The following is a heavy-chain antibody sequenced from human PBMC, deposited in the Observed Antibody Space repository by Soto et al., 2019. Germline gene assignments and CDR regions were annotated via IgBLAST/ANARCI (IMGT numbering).Heavy chain of an antibody. J-gene: IGHJ4*02. D-gene: IGHD5-18*01. CDR2: INPNSGGT. CDR1: GYTFTGYY. V-gene: IGHV1-2*02. Sequence: GASVKVSCKASGYTFTGYYMHWVRQAPGQGLEWMGWINPNSGGTNYAQKFQGRVTMTRDTSISTAYMELSRLRSDDTAVYYCARDGVDTAMAHFDYWGQGTLVTVSS. CDR3: ARDGVDTAMAHFDY.